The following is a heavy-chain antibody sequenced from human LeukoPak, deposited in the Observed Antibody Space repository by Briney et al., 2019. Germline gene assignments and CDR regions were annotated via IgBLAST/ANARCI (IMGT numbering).Heavy chain of an antibody. CDR1: GGSISSYY. Sequence: SETLSLTCTVSGGSISSYYWSWIRQPAGKGLEWIGRIYTSGSTNYNPSLKSRVTISVDTSKNQFSLKLSSVTAADTAVYYCARSPVPNYYYYMDVWGKGTTVTVSS. CDR2: IYTSGST. CDR3: ARSPVPNYYYYMDV. V-gene: IGHV4-4*07. J-gene: IGHJ6*03.